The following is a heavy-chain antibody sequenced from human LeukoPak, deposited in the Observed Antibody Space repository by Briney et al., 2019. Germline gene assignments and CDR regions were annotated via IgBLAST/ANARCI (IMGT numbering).Heavy chain of an antibody. CDR1: GGSISNYY. CDR3: ARQPSGTAAFDI. V-gene: IGHV4-59*08. Sequence: SETLSLTCAVSGGSISNYYWSWIRQPPGKELEWIGYIYFSGGNTNYNPSFKSRVTISVDTSKNQFFLRLNSVTAADTAVYYCARQPSGTAAFDIWGQGTMVTVSS. CDR2: IYFSGGNT. J-gene: IGHJ3*02. D-gene: IGHD1-14*01.